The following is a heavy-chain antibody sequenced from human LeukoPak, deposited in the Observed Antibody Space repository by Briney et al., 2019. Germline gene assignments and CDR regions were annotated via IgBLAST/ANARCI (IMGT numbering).Heavy chain of an antibody. CDR2: INHSGST. Sequence: PSETLSLTCAVYGGSFSGYYWSWIRQPPGKGLEWIGEINHSGSTNYNPSLKSRVTISVDTSKNQFSLKLSSVTAADTAVYYCARHPANPIAASDYWGQGTLVTVSS. V-gene: IGHV4-34*01. D-gene: IGHD6-13*01. CDR3: ARHPANPIAASDY. J-gene: IGHJ4*02. CDR1: GGSFSGYY.